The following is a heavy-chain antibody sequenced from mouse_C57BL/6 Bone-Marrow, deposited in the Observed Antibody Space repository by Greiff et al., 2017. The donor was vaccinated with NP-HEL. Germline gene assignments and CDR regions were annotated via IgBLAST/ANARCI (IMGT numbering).Heavy chain of an antibody. J-gene: IGHJ2*01. V-gene: IGHV1-81*01. D-gene: IGHD2-4*01. CDR2: IYPRSGNT. Sequence: QVQLKESGAELARPGASVKLSCKASGYTFTSYGISWVKQRTGQGLEWIGEIYPRSGNTYYNEKFKGKATLTADKSYSTAYMELRSLTSEDSAVYFCAREVYYDYFDYWGQGTTLTVSS. CDR1: GYTFTSYG. CDR3: AREVYYDYFDY.